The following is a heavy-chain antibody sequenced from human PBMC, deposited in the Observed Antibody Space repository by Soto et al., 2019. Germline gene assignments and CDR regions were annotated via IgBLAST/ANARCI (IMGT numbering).Heavy chain of an antibody. Sequence: GGSLRLSCAISGFSVSSNYLSWVRQAPGKGLEWASVHYSGGSTYYADSVRGRFTISRDKSNNTLYLQMRRVRAEDTAVYFCARHRHPRGTVGATSPLDPWGQGTQVTVSS. D-gene: IGHD1-26*01. V-gene: IGHV3-53*01. CDR3: ARHRHPRGTVGATSPLDP. CDR1: GFSVSSNY. J-gene: IGHJ5*02. CDR2: HYSGGST.